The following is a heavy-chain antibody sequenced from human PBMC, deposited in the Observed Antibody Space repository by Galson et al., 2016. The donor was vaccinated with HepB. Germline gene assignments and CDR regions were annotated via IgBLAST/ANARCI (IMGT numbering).Heavy chain of an antibody. CDR2: IYPGGDT. J-gene: IGHJ5*02. D-gene: IGHD3-16*01. CDR1: GFTVNTDY. CDR3: SKDPFQSWGS. Sequence: SLRLSCAAPGFTVNTDYISIVRQAPGKGLEWLSVIYPGGDTYYTDSVRGRFIVSTDAAKKTLFFQMNSLRAEDTAVYYCSKDPFQSWGSWGQGTLVTVSS. V-gene: IGHV3-53*01.